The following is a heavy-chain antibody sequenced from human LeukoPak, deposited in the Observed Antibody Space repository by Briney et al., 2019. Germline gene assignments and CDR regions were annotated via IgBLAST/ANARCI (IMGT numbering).Heavy chain of an antibody. CDR2: IYPGDSDT. CDR3: ARWYQSGSYYSLDS. D-gene: IGHD1-26*01. J-gene: IGHJ4*02. Sequence: GESLKISYKGSGYSFSSYWIAWVRQMPGKGLEWMGIIYPGDSDTRYSPSFQGQVTISADKSISTAYLQWSSLKASDTAMYYCARWYQSGSYYSLDSWGQGTLVTVSS. V-gene: IGHV5-51*01. CDR1: GYSFSSYW.